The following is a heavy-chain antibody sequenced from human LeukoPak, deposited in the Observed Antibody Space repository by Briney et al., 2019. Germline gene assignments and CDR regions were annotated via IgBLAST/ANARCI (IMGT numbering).Heavy chain of an antibody. CDR1: GFTFSSYS. CDR2: ISSSSSYI. CDR3: ARRALSYNILTGPGAFDI. D-gene: IGHD3-9*01. Sequence: GGSLRLSCAASGFTFSSYSMNWVRQAPGKGLEWVSSISSSSSYIYYADSVKGRFTISRDNAKNSLYLQMNSLRSEDTAVYYCARRALSYNILTGPGAFDIWGQGTMVTVSS. V-gene: IGHV3-21*04. J-gene: IGHJ3*02.